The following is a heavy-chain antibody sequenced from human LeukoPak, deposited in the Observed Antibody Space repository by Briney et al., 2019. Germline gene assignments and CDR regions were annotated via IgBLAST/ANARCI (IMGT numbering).Heavy chain of an antibody. CDR1: GGSISSSGYY. CDR2: IYYSGST. CDR3: ARTGIKGQWLVPFDY. D-gene: IGHD6-19*01. V-gene: IGHV4-39*01. Sequence: PSETLSLTCTVSGGSISSSGYYWGWIRQPPGKGLEWIGTIYYSGSTYYNPSLKSRVTISVDTSKNQFSLKLSSVTAADTALYYCARTGIKGQWLVPFDYWGQGTLVTVSS. J-gene: IGHJ4*02.